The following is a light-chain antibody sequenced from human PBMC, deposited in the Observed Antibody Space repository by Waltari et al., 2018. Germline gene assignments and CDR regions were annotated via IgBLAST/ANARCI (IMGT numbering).Light chain of an antibody. CDR1: QNIDTF. V-gene: IGKV1-39*01. CDR2: LAS. J-gene: IGKJ1*01. CDR3: QQSYITRWT. Sequence: DIQMTQSPSSLSAPVGERVTITCRASQNIDTFLNWYQHKVGKAPQLLISLASHLQSGVSSRVSGGGSGTDFTLTINNLQPEDSAVYYCQQSYITRWTFGQGSEV.